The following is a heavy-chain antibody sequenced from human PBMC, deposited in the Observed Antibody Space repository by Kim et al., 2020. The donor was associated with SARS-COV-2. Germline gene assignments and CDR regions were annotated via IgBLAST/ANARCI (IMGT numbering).Heavy chain of an antibody. V-gene: IGHV4-34*01. Sequence: SETLSLTCAVYGGSFSGYYWTWIRQPPGKGLEWIGEINHGGSTNYNPSLKSRVTISLDTSKNQFSLKLSSVTAADTAVYYCARGNYDSSGYHTLDYWGQG. CDR3: ARGNYDSSGYHTLDY. CDR1: GGSFSGYY. CDR2: INHGGST. D-gene: IGHD3-22*01. J-gene: IGHJ4*02.